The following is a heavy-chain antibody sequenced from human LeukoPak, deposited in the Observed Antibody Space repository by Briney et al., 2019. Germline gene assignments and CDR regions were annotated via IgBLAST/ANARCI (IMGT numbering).Heavy chain of an antibody. CDR2: IRSKANSYAT. V-gene: IGHV3-73*01. Sequence: GGSLRLSCAASGFTFSGSAMHWVRQASGKGLEWVGRIRSKANSYATAYAASVKGRFTISRDGSKNTAYLQMNSLKTEDTAVYYCTRHVYDPDAFDVWGQGTMVTVSS. CDR3: TRHVYDPDAFDV. J-gene: IGHJ3*01. D-gene: IGHD2/OR15-2a*01. CDR1: GFTFSGSA.